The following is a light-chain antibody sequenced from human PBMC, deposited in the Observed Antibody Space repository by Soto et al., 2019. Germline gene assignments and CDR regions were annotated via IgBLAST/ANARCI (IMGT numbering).Light chain of an antibody. CDR3: ETWDSTTQV. V-gene: IGLV4-60*02. CDR1: SRHSSYI. Sequence: QSVLTQSSSASASLGSSVKLTCTLSSRHSSYIIAWHQQQPGKAPRYLMNLESSGSHNKGSGIPDRFSGSSSGADRYLTISNLQFEDEADYYCETWDSTTQVFGRGTKLTVL. J-gene: IGLJ3*02. CDR2: LESSGSH.